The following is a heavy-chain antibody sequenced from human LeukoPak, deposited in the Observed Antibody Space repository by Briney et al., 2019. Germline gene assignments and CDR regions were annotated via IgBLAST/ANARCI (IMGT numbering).Heavy chain of an antibody. Sequence: PGRSLRLSCAASGFTFSSYGMHWVRQAPGKGLEWVAVIWYDGSNKYYADSVKGRFTISRDNSKNTLYLQMNSLRAEDTAVYYCARGFRRSGSYFDYWGQGTLVTVSS. J-gene: IGHJ4*02. CDR3: ARGFRRSGSYFDY. V-gene: IGHV3-33*01. CDR2: IWYDGSNK. D-gene: IGHD6-19*01. CDR1: GFTFSSYG.